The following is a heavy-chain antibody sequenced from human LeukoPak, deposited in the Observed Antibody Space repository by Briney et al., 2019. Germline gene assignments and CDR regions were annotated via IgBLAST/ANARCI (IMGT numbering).Heavy chain of an antibody. V-gene: IGHV1-69*04. J-gene: IGHJ4*02. CDR2: IIPILGIA. CDR3: AGDLDGYNPSIGY. D-gene: IGHD5-24*01. Sequence: GASVKVSCKASGGTFSSYTISWVRQAPGRGLEWMGRIIPILGIANYAQKFQGRVTITADKPTSTAYMEPSSLRSEDTAVYYCAGDLDGYNPSIGYWGQGTLVTVSS. CDR1: GGTFSSYT.